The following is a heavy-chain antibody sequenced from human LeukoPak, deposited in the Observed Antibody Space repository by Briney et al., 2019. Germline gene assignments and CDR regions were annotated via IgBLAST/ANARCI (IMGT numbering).Heavy chain of an antibody. V-gene: IGHV3-23*01. J-gene: IGHJ5*02. Sequence: PGGSLRLSCAASGFTFRSYAIYWVRQAPGKGLEWVSGISGSGGSTYYADSVKGRSTISRDNSKNTLYLQMNSLRAEDTAVYYCAKFERSGYCSGGSCYATPYNWFDPWGQGTLVTVSS. CDR2: ISGSGGST. D-gene: IGHD2-15*01. CDR1: GFTFRSYA. CDR3: AKFERSGYCSGGSCYATPYNWFDP.